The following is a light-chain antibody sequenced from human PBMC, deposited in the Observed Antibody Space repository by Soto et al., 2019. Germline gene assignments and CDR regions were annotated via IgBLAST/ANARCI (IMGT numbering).Light chain of an antibody. CDR1: QGVASNY. V-gene: IGKV3D-20*02. CDR2: GAS. CDR3: QQRSNWPSLT. J-gene: IGKJ4*01. Sequence: EIVLTQSPGTLSLSPGERTTLSCRASQGVASNYLAWYQQKPGQAPRPLIYGASSRATGAPDRFSGSGSETDFTLTISSLEPEDSAVYYCQQRSNWPSLTFGGGTKVDI.